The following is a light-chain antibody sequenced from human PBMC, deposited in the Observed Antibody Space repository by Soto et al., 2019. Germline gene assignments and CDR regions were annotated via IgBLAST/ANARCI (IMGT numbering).Light chain of an antibody. CDR2: DVT. V-gene: IGLV2-14*03. CDR1: SSGIGGFNH. CDR3: SSFTSSGALYV. Sequence: QYALTQPASVSGSPGQSITISCTGTSSGIGGFNHVSWYLQHPGKAPPLMIYDVTNRPSGVSNRFSGSKSGNTASLAISGLQAEDEADYYCSSFTSSGALYVFGAGTKVTVL. J-gene: IGLJ1*01.